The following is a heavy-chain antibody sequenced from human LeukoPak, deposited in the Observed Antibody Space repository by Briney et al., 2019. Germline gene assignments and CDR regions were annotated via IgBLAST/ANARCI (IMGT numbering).Heavy chain of an antibody. D-gene: IGHD3-22*01. CDR2: IWYDGSNK. J-gene: IGHJ4*02. CDR3: ARPHYYDSSGYYEKSWYFDY. V-gene: IGHV3-33*01. CDR1: GFTFSSYG. Sequence: GGSLRLSCAASGFTFSSYGMHWVRQAPGKGPEWVAVIWYDGSNKYYADSVKGRFTISRDNSKNTLYMQMKSLRAEDTAVYYCARPHYYDSSGYYEKSWYFDYWGQGTLVTVSS.